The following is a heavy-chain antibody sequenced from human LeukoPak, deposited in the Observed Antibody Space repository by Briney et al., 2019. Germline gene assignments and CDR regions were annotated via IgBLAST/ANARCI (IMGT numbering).Heavy chain of an antibody. Sequence: GASVKVSCKASGYTFTSYGISWVRQAPGQGLEWMGGIIPIFGTANYAQKFQGRVTITTDESTSTAYMELSSLRSEDTAVYYCARVGYSSSVEYYFDYWGQGTLVTVSS. CDR2: IIPIFGTA. V-gene: IGHV1-69*05. J-gene: IGHJ4*02. D-gene: IGHD6-13*01. CDR1: GYTFTSYG. CDR3: ARVGYSSSVEYYFDY.